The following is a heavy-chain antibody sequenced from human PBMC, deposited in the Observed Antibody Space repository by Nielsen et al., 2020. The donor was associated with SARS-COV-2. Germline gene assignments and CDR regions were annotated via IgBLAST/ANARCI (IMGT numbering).Heavy chain of an antibody. CDR2: INHSGST. J-gene: IGHJ4*02. V-gene: IGHV4-34*01. D-gene: IGHD4-17*01. Sequence: SETLSLTCAVYGGSFSGYYWSWIRQPPGKGLEWIGEINHSGSTNYNPSLKSRVTISVDTSKNQFSLKLSSVTAADTAVYYCAVGSYGDYVDWGQGTLVTVSS. CDR1: GGSFSGYY. CDR3: AVGSYGDYVD.